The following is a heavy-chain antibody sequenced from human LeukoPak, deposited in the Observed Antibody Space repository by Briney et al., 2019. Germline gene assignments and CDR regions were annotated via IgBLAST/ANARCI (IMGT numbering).Heavy chain of an antibody. D-gene: IGHD3-22*01. CDR1: GYTFTSYY. J-gene: IGHJ4*02. V-gene: IGHV1-2*02. CDR3: ARVYYYYDSSGILTLYFDY. CDR2: VNPTSGGT. Sequence: ASVKVSCKTSGYTFTSYYMHWVRQGPGQGLERMGWVNPTSGGTNYAQKFQGRVTMTRDTAIRRAYMEMRRLRSDDTAVYYCARVYYYYDSSGILTLYFDYWGQGTLVTVSS.